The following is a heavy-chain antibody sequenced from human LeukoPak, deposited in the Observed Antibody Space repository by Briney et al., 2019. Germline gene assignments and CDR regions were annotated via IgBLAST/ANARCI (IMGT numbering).Heavy chain of an antibody. CDR2: ISSSSSTI. CDR3: ARDGPPSYYYDSSGYYHLGPSFWDY. CDR1: GFTFSSYS. Sequence: PGGSLRLSCAASGFTFSSYSMNWVRQAPGKGLEWVSYISSSSSTIYYADSVKGRFTISRDNAKNSLYLQMNSLRAEDTAVYYCARDGPPSYYYDSSGYYHLGPSFWDYWGQGTLVTVSS. V-gene: IGHV3-48*01. J-gene: IGHJ4*02. D-gene: IGHD3-22*01.